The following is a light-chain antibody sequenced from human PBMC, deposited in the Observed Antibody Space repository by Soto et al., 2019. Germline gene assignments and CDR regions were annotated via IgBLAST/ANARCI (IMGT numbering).Light chain of an antibody. CDR1: NIGGKT. Sequence: SYELTQPPSVSVAPGQTAKIACGGENIGGKTVHWYQQKSGLAPVLVVYEDSGRPSGIPERFSGSNSGNTATLTISRVEREDEADYYCQIWDSRGSADDHPLFGGGTQLTVL. CDR2: EDS. J-gene: IGLJ2*01. V-gene: IGLV3-21*02. CDR3: QIWDSRGSADDHPL.